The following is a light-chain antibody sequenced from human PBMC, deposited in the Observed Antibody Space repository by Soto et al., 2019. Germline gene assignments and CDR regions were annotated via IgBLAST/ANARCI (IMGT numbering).Light chain of an antibody. J-gene: IGKJ1*01. CDR2: KAS. CDR1: QSVSGW. Sequence: DIQMTQSPSTLSASVGDRVTITCRASQSVSGWLAWFQQKPGRAPKLLIYKASSLESGVPSRFSGSGFGTEFTLTIYSLQPDDFATYHCQQYNSYWTFGQGTKVEMK. CDR3: QQYNSYWT. V-gene: IGKV1-5*03.